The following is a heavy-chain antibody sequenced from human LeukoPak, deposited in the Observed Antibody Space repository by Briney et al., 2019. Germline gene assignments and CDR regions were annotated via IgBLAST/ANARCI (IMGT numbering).Heavy chain of an antibody. D-gene: IGHD3-22*01. CDR2: IIPIFGTA. Sequence: SVKVSCKASGGTFSSYAISWVRQAPGQGLEWMGGIIPIFGTANYAQKFQGRVTITADESTSTAYMELSSLRSEDTAVYYCARDDPKDSSGYYLLKHWGQGTLVTVSS. CDR3: ARDDPKDSSGYYLLKH. V-gene: IGHV1-69*13. CDR1: GGTFSSYA. J-gene: IGHJ1*01.